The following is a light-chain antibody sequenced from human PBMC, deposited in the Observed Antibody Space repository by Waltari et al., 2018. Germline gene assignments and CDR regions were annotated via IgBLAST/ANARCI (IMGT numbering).Light chain of an antibody. V-gene: IGLV1-40*01. CDR3: QSYDSSLSGV. CDR1: SSNIGAGYD. CDR2: GNS. Sequence: QSVLTQPPSVSGAPGQRVTISCTGSSSNIGAGYDVHGYQQLPGTAPKLLIYGNSNRPPGAPDRFSGSKSGTSASLAITGLQAEDEADYYCQSYDSSLSGVFGGGTKLTVL. J-gene: IGLJ2*01.